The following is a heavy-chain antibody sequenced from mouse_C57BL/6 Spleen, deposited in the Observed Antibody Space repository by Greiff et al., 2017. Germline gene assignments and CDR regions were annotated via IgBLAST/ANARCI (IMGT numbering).Heavy chain of an antibody. CDR1: GFSLTSYG. CDR2: IWSGGST. V-gene: IGHV2-2*01. Sequence: VQLQQSGPGLVQPSQCLSITCTASGFSLTSYGVHWVRQSPGKGLEWMGVIWSGGSTDYYAAFISSMSISKNNSKSQVFFKMNILQADDTAIYYCARDSKRAMNYWGQGTSVTVSS. D-gene: IGHD2-5*01. CDR3: ARDSKRAMNY. J-gene: IGHJ4*01.